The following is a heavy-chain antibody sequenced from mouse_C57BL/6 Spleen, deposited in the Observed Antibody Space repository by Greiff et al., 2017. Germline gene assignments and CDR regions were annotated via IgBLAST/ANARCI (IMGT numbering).Heavy chain of an antibody. CDR3: ARHEDGERDYGRGFDY. CDR2: FYPGSGSI. D-gene: IGHD2-4*01. Sequence: VQLQQSGAELVKPGASVKLSCKASGYTFTEYTIHWVKQRSGQGLEWIGWFYPGSGSIKYNEKFKDKATLTADKSSRTVYMELSRLTSEDSAVYFCARHEDGERDYGRGFDYWGQGTTLTVSS. J-gene: IGHJ2*01. V-gene: IGHV1-62-2*01. CDR1: GYTFTEYT.